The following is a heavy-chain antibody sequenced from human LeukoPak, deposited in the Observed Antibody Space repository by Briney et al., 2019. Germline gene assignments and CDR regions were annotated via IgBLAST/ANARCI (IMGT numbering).Heavy chain of an antibody. CDR3: AKGYYFDY. Sequence: SETLSLTCTVSGGSISRSSYYWGWIRQPPGKGLEWIGSIYYSGSTYYNPSLKSRVTISVDTSKNQFSLKLSSVTAADTAVYYCAKGYYFDYWGQGTLVTVSS. CDR2: IYYSGST. CDR1: GGSISRSSYY. V-gene: IGHV4-39*07. J-gene: IGHJ4*02.